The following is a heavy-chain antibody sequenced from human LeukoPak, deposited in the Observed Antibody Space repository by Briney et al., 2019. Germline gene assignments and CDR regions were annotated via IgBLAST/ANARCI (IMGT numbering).Heavy chain of an antibody. CDR3: AGITMVRGVISAAFDI. Sequence: SQTLSLTCTVSGGSISSGGYYWSRIRQHPGKGLEWIGYIYYGGSTYYNPPLKSRVTISVDTSKNQFSLKLSSVTAADTAVYYCAGITMVRGVISAAFDIWGQGTMVTVSS. V-gene: IGHV4-31*03. CDR1: GGSISSGGYY. D-gene: IGHD3-10*01. CDR2: IYYGGST. J-gene: IGHJ3*02.